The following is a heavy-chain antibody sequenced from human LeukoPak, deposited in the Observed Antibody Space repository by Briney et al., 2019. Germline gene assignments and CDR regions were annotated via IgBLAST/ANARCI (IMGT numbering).Heavy chain of an antibody. CDR1: GYTFTGYY. J-gene: IGHJ4*02. CDR3: ARDRASKYGGYADY. D-gene: IGHD5-12*01. Sequence: APVKVSCKASGYTFTGYYMHWVRQAPGQGLEWMGRINPNSGGTNYAQKFQGRVTMTRDTSISTAYMELSRLRSDDTAVYYCARDRASKYGGYADYWGQGTLVTVSS. CDR2: INPNSGGT. V-gene: IGHV1-2*06.